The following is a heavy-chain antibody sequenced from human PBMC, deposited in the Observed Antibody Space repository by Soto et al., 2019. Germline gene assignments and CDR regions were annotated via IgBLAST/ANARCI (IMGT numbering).Heavy chain of an antibody. V-gene: IGHV1-18*01. CDR3: ARWSSTWPDNWFDP. J-gene: IGHJ5*02. Sequence: QVQLVQSGAEVKKPGASVKVSCKASGYNFNTYGFSCVRQAPGQGLGWVGWIGAYNGNTKYAQNFHGRVTITTDTSTRTAYMELRSLTSDDTAVYYCARWSSTWPDNWFDPWGQGTLVTVSS. CDR1: GYNFNTYG. D-gene: IGHD6-13*01. CDR2: IGAYNGNT.